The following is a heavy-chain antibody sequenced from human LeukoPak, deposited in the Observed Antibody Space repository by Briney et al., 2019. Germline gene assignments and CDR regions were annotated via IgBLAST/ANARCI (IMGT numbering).Heavy chain of an antibody. D-gene: IGHD2-2*01. CDR2: IYYSGST. J-gene: IGHJ5*02. Sequence: PSETLSLTCTASGGSISSYYWSWIRQPPGKGLEWIGYIYYSGSTNYNPSLKSRVTISVDTSKNQFSLKLSSVTAADTAVYYCARSSGQDIVVVPAAIFQQRQGFDPWGQGTLVTVSS. CDR1: GGSISSYY. V-gene: IGHV4-59*12. CDR3: ARSSGQDIVVVPAAIFQQRQGFDP.